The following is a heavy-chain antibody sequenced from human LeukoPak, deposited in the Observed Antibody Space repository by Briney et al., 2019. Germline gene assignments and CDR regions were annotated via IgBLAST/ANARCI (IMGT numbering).Heavy chain of an antibody. CDR3: ARGPGDYGDYVY. CDR2: IYHSGST. Sequence: SETLSLTCTVSGGSISSSSYSWSWIRQPPGKGLEWIGYIYHSGSTYYNPSLKSRVTISVDRSKNQFSLKLSSVTAADTAVYYCARGPGDYGDYVYWGQGTLVTVSS. CDR1: GGSISSSSYS. J-gene: IGHJ4*02. V-gene: IGHV4-30-2*01. D-gene: IGHD4-17*01.